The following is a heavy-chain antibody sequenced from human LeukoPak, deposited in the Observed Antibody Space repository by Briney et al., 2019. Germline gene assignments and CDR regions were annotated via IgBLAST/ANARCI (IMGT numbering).Heavy chain of an antibody. CDR2: ISSSSSYI. CDR1: GFTFSSYS. V-gene: IGHV3-21*01. CDR3: ARDDRAYYFDY. Sequence: GGSLRLSCAASGFTFSSYSMNWVRQAPGKGLEWVSSISSSSSYIYYADSVKGRFTISRDNAENSLYLQMNSLRAEDTAVYYCARDDRAYYFDYWGQGTLVTVSS. J-gene: IGHJ4*02.